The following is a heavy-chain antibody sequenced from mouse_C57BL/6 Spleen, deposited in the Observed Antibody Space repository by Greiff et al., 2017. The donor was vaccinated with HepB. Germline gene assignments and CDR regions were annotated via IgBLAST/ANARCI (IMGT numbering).Heavy chain of an antibody. CDR1: GFNIKDDY. CDR3: TSGTRFAY. CDR2: IDPENGDT. D-gene: IGHD4-1*01. V-gene: IGHV14-4*01. J-gene: IGHJ3*01. Sequence: VQLQQSGAELVRPGASVKLSCTASGFNIKDDYMHWVKQRPEQGLEWIGWIDPENGDTEYASKFQGKATITADTSSNTAYLQLSSLTSEYTAVYYCTSGTRFAYWGQGTLVTVSA.